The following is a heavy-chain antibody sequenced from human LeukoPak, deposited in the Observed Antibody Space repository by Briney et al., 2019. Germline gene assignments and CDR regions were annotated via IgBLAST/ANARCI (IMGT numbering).Heavy chain of an antibody. CDR1: GFTFSSYA. D-gene: IGHD3-22*01. CDR2: ISGSGGST. J-gene: IGHJ4*02. Sequence: PGGSLRLSCAASGFTFSSYAMSWVRQAPGKGLEWVSAISGSGGSTYYADSVKGRFTISRDNSKNTLYLQMNSLRAEDTAVYYCAILETYYYDSSGSDVFDYWGQGTLVTVSS. CDR3: AILETYYYDSSGSDVFDY. V-gene: IGHV3-23*01.